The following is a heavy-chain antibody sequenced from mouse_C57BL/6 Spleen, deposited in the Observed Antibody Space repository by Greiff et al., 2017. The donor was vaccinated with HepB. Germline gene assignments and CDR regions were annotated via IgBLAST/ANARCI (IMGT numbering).Heavy chain of an antibody. J-gene: IGHJ4*01. CDR1: GYTFTSYW. D-gene: IGHD2-4*01. CDR3: ARYDSVTRGAMDY. CDR2: IYPGSGST. Sequence: QVQLQQPGAELVKPGASVKMSCKASGYTFTSYWITWVKQRPGQGLEWIGDIYPGSGSTNYNEKFKSKATLTVDTSSSTAYMQLSSLTSEDSAVYYCARYDSVTRGAMDYWGQGTSVTVSS. V-gene: IGHV1-55*01.